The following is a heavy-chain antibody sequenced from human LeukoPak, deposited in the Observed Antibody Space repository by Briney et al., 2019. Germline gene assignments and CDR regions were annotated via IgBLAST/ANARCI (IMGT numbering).Heavy chain of an antibody. Sequence: SETLSLTCTVSGGSISDYYWSWIRQPAGKGLEWIGRLYTSGSKNDSPSLKSRVTMSVDTSKNQFSLKLSSVTAADTAVYYCAREAYDSSGYYSNWFDPWGQGTLVTVSS. D-gene: IGHD3-22*01. CDR2: LYTSGSK. CDR1: GGSISDYY. CDR3: AREAYDSSGYYSNWFDP. V-gene: IGHV4-4*07. J-gene: IGHJ5*02.